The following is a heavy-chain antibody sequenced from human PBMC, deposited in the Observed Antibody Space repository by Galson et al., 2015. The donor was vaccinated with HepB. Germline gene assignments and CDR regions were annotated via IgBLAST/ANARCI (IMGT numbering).Heavy chain of an antibody. D-gene: IGHD6-19*01. Sequence: SLRLSCAASGFTFSSYWMSWVRQAPGKGLEWVADIKQDGSEKYYVDSVKGRFTISRDNAKNSLYLQMNSLRAEDTAVYYCARARAMEQWLAYYYYGMDVWGQGTTVTVSS. CDR2: IKQDGSEK. J-gene: IGHJ6*02. V-gene: IGHV3-7*03. CDR1: GFTFSSYW. CDR3: ARARAMEQWLAYYYYGMDV.